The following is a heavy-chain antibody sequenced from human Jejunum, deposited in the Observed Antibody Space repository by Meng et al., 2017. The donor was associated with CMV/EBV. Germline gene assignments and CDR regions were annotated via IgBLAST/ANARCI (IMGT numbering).Heavy chain of an antibody. V-gene: IGHV3-21*01. J-gene: IGHJ3*02. CDR1: GFPLRGYS. CDR2: ISDRGGCI. CDR3: ARASGSYSDAFDI. D-gene: IGHD1-26*01. Sequence: SGFPLRGYSMDWVRRAPGKGLEWVSSISDRGGCIYYADSVRGRFTISRDNAKSSLYLHVNTLRAEDTAVYYCARASGSYSDAFDIWGQGTMVTVSS.